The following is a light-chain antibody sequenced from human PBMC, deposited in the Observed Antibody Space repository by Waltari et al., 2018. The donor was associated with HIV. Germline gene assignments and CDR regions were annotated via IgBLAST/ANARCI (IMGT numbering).Light chain of an antibody. CDR2: YED. J-gene: IGLJ2*01. CDR3: QVWDSGSDRVV. V-gene: IGLV3-21*04. Sequence: SYVVTQPPSLSVAPGKTASITCGGDSIGDTSVHWYQQKAGQAPVLVNYYEDVRPSGIPDRFSTSNSGNTATLTITRVEAGDEADYYCQVWDSGSDRVVFGGGTKLTVL. CDR1: SIGDTS.